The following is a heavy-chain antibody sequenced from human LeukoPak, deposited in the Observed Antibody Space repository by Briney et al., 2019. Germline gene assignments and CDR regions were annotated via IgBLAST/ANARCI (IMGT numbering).Heavy chain of an antibody. V-gene: IGHV4-31*03. CDR2: IYYSGST. J-gene: IGHJ6*02. CDR1: GGSISSGGYY. CDR3: ARDLVSASTNYYYGMDV. D-gene: IGHD2-2*01. Sequence: KASETLSLTCTVSGGSISSGGYYWSWIRQHPGKGLEWIGYIYYSGSTYYNPSLKSRVTISVDTSKNQFSLKLSSVTAADTAVYYCARDLVSASTNYYYGMDVWGQGTTVTVSS.